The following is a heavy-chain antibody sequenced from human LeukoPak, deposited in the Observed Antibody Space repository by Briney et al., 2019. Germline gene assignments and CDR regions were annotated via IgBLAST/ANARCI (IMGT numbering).Heavy chain of an antibody. V-gene: IGHV3-20*04. CDR1: GFTFSIYA. CDR3: VREKRSGTTWNFYYYMDV. Sequence: GGSLRLSCAASGFTFSIYAMSWVRQAPGKGLEWVSDISWNGGSTGYADSVKGRFTIARDNAKNSLHLQMNSLSAEDTAFYYCVREKRSGTTWNFYYYMDVWGKGTTVTVSS. D-gene: IGHD1-1*01. J-gene: IGHJ6*03. CDR2: ISWNGGST.